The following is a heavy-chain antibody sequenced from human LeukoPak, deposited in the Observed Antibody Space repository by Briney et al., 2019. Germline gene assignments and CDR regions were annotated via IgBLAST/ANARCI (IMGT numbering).Heavy chain of an antibody. CDR3: ARHYCSSTSCSFDY. J-gene: IGHJ4*02. V-gene: IGHV4-34*01. D-gene: IGHD2-2*01. CDR2: INHSGST. CDR1: GGSFSGYY. Sequence: PSETLSLTCAVYGGSFSGYYWSWIRQPPGKGLEWIGEINHSGSTNYNPSLKSRVTISVDTSKNQFSLKLSSVTAADTAVYYCARHYCSSTSCSFDYWGQGTLVTVSS.